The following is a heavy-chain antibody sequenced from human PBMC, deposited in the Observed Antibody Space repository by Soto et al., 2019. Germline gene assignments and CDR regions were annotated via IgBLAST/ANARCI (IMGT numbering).Heavy chain of an antibody. Sequence: QVQLQESGPGLVKPSETLSLTCTVSGGSISSYYWSWIRQPPGKGLEWIGYIYYSGSTNYNPSLKSRVTISVDTSKIQFSLKLSSVTAADTAVYYCARGGLAARPDWYFDLWGRGTLVTVSS. CDR1: GGSISSYY. V-gene: IGHV4-59*01. J-gene: IGHJ2*01. CDR2: IYYSGST. CDR3: ARGGLAARPDWYFDL. D-gene: IGHD6-6*01.